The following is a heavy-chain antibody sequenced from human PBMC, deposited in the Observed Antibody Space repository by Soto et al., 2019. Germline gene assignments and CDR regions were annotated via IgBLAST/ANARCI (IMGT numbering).Heavy chain of an antibody. V-gene: IGHV3-23*01. CDR1: GFIFSSYA. CDR2: ISGSGGST. D-gene: IGHD1-1*01. Sequence: HPGGSLRLSCAASGFIFSSYAMNWVRQAPGKGLEWVSAISGSGGSTYYADSVKGRFTISRDNSKNTLYLQMNSLRAEDTAVYYWGKEEIRYRLRNWFDPWGQGT. CDR3: GKEEIRYRLRNWFDP. J-gene: IGHJ5*02.